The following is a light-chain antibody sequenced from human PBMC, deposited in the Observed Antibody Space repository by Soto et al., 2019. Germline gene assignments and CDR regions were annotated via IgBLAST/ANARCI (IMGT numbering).Light chain of an antibody. Sequence: DIQMTQSPSSLSASVGDRVTITCQASQDISNYLNWYQQKPGKAHKLLIYDASNLETGVPSRFSGSGSGTDFTFTISSLQPEDIATYYCQQYDNLSWTFGQGTKVEIK. CDR1: QDISNY. V-gene: IGKV1-33*01. CDR3: QQYDNLSWT. J-gene: IGKJ1*01. CDR2: DAS.